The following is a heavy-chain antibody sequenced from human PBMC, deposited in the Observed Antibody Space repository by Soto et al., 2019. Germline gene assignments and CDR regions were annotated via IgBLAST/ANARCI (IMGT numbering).Heavy chain of an antibody. CDR2: IIPILGIA. CDR3: ALSRITFGGVIVQNWFDP. V-gene: IGHV1-69*02. CDR1: GGTFSSYT. D-gene: IGHD3-16*02. J-gene: IGHJ5*02. Sequence: SVKVSCKASGGTFSSYTISWVRQAPGQGLEWMGRIIPILGIANYAQKFQGRVTMTRDTSTSTVYMELSSLRSEDTAVYYCALSRITFGGVIVQNWFDPWGQGTLVTVSS.